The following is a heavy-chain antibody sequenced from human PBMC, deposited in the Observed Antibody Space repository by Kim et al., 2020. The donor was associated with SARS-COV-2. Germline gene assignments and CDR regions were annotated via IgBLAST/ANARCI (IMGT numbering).Heavy chain of an antibody. CDR2: INTGNGNT. D-gene: IGHD2-15*01. J-gene: IGHJ4*02. CDR3: ARARYCSGDGCYSLGWPIDY. CDR1: GYTFTTYA. V-gene: IGHV1-3*04. Sequence: ASVKVSCKASGYTFTTYAMHWVRQAPGQRLEWMGWINTGNGNTKYSLKFQGRVTITRDTSASTAYMELSSLRSEDTAVYYCARARYCSGDGCYSLGWPIDYWGQGALVTVSS.